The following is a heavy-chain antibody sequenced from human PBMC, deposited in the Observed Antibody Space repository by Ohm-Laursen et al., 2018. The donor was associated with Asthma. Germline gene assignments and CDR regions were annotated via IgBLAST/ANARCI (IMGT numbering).Heavy chain of an antibody. CDR3: AREGCIGCYFNWFDP. Sequence: ASVKVSCKSLGGTFNTYVIGWVRQAPGQRLEWMGWINAGNGNTKYSQKFQGRVTITRDTSASTAYMELSSLRSEDTAVYYCAREGCIGCYFNWFDPWGQGTLVTVSS. D-gene: IGHD2-2*01. CDR2: INAGNGNT. V-gene: IGHV1-3*01. CDR1: GGTFNTYV. J-gene: IGHJ5*02.